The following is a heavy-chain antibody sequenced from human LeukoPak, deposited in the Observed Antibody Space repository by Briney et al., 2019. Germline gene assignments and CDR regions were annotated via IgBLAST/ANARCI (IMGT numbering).Heavy chain of an antibody. V-gene: IGHV3-73*01. Sequence: GGSLRLCCVAAGFTFRGSKMHWVRQASGKGLEWVGGITSKADSYSTIYAASVKGRFTISRDDSKNTAYLQMNSLKTEDTAVYYCIRQDCGASGCSHPDYWGQGTLVTVSS. D-gene: IGHD2-21*01. CDR1: GFTFRGSK. CDR2: ITSKADSYST. J-gene: IGHJ4*02. CDR3: IRQDCGASGCSHPDY.